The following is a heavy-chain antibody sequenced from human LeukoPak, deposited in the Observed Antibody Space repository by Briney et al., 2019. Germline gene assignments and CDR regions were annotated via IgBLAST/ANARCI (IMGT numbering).Heavy chain of an antibody. Sequence: GGSLRLSCAASGFTFGSYWMSWVRQAPGKGLEWVSSISSSSSYIYYADSVKGRFTISRDNAKNSLFLQMNSLRAEDTAVYYCARALRGYSAEYFQHWGQGTLVTVSS. CDR3: ARALRGYSAEYFQH. V-gene: IGHV3-21*01. D-gene: IGHD3-3*01. J-gene: IGHJ1*01. CDR1: GFTFGSYW. CDR2: ISSSSSYI.